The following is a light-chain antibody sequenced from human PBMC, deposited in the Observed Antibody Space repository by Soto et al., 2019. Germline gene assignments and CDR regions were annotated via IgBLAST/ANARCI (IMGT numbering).Light chain of an antibody. J-gene: IGKJ3*01. Sequence: PGEGATLSCRASQSVRGNSLAWYQQKPGQAPRLLIYSVSSRATGIPDRFSGSGSGTDFTLTISRLEPEDFAVYYCQQYGALPVTFGPGITVDI. CDR1: QSVRGNS. CDR2: SVS. V-gene: IGKV3-20*01. CDR3: QQYGALPVT.